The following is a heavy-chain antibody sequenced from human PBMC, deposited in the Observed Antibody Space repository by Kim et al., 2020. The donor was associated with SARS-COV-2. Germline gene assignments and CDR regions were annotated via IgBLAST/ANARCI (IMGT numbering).Heavy chain of an antibody. CDR2: IIPIFGTA. V-gene: IGHV1-69*13. J-gene: IGHJ2*01. Sequence: SVKVSCKASGGTFSSYAISWVRQAPGQGLEWMGGIIPIFGTANYAQKFQGRVTITADESTSTAYMELSSLRSEDTAVYYCASGIMITFGGVIVNWYFDLWGRGTLVTVSS. CDR1: GGTFSSYA. CDR3: ASGIMITFGGVIVNWYFDL. D-gene: IGHD3-16*02.